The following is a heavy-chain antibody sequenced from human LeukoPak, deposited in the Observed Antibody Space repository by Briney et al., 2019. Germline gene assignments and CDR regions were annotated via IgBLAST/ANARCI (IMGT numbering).Heavy chain of an antibody. CDR1: GFTFSSYS. CDR3: AREPKAGYCSGGSCSGY. D-gene: IGHD2-15*01. V-gene: IGHV3-48*01. CDR2: ISSSSSTI. J-gene: IGHJ4*02. Sequence: GSLRLSCAASGFTFSSYSMNWVRQAPGKGREWVSYISSSSSTIYYADSVKGRFTISIDNSKNSLYLQTNSLRAEGAAVYYCAREPKAGYCSGGSCSGYWGQGTLVTVSS.